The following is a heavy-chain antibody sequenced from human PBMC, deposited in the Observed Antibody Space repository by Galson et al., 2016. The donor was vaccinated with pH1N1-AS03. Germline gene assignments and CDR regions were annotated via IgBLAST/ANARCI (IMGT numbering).Heavy chain of an antibody. CDR3: ARRANWGFASRQNWFDP. J-gene: IGHJ5*02. Sequence: ETLSLTCAVYGGSFSGYSCSWIRQPPGKGLEWIGEINHSGSTNYNPSLKSRVTMSVDMAKNLISLNMTSVTAADTAVYYCARRANWGFASRQNWFDPWGQGTLVTVSS. CDR2: INHSGST. CDR1: GGSFSGYS. V-gene: IGHV4-34*01. D-gene: IGHD7-27*01.